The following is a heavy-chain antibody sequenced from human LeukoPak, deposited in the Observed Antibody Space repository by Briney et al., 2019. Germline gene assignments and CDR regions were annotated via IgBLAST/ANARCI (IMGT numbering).Heavy chain of an antibody. CDR2: IYPGDSDT. V-gene: IGHV5-51*01. CDR3: ARLKPLRTPRGWFDP. D-gene: IGHD5-12*01. Sequence: GESLKISCKGSGYSFTSYWIGWVRQMPGKGLEWMGIIYPGDSDTRYSPSFQGQVTISADKSISTAYLQWSSLKASDTAMCYCARLKPLRTPRGWFDPWGQGTLVTVSS. J-gene: IGHJ5*02. CDR1: GYSFTSYW.